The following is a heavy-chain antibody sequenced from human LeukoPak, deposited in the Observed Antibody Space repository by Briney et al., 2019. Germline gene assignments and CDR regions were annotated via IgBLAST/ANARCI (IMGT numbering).Heavy chain of an antibody. D-gene: IGHD1/OR15-1a*01. CDR2: IRSDGSEK. J-gene: IGHJ4*02. CDR3: AKHLNNENYY. V-gene: IGHV3-30*02. CDR1: GFTFSNYG. Sequence: PGGSLILSCAASGFTFSNYGMHWVRQAPGKALEWVAFIRSDGSEKYYTDSVKGRFTISRDDSKSTLYLQLNSLRTEDTAMYYCAKHLNNENYYAGQGTLVTVSS.